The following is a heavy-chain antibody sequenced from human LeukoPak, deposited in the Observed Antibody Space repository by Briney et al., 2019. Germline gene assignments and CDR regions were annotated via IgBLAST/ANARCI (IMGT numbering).Heavy chain of an antibody. Sequence: GGSLRLSCAASGFTFSSYAMSWVRQGPGKGLEWVSEISGGGGIRYYADSVKGRFTISRDSSKNTLFLHMNSLRVEDTAIYYCAKDRTVGASYWYFDLWGRGTLVTVSS. J-gene: IGHJ2*01. CDR2: ISGGGGIR. D-gene: IGHD1-26*01. CDR1: GFTFSSYA. V-gene: IGHV3-23*01. CDR3: AKDRTVGASYWYFDL.